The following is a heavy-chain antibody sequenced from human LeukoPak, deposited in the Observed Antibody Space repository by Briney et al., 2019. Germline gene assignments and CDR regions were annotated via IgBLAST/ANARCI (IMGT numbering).Heavy chain of an antibody. CDR2: IKQDRSEK. J-gene: IGHJ5*02. Sequence: GGSLRLSCAASGFTFTNYWMSWVRQAPGKGLELVANIKQDRSEKYYVDSVKGRFTISRDNAKNSLYLQMNSLRAEDTAVYYCARAGLGIATKFDPWGQGTLVTVSS. CDR3: ARAGLGIATKFDP. CDR1: GFTFTNYW. D-gene: IGHD6-13*01. V-gene: IGHV3-7*03.